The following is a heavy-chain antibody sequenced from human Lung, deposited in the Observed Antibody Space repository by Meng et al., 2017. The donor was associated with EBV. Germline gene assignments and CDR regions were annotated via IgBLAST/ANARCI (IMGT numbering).Heavy chain of an antibody. J-gene: IGHJ4*02. CDR2: IYYSGST. CDR1: GGSISSGCYY. V-gene: IGHV4-31*01. D-gene: IGHD2-15*01. CDR3: AREWCSGGSCYPDY. Sequence: QVQLQESGPGLVKPSQTLSLTCTVSGGSISSGCYYWSWIRQHPGKGLEWIGYIYYSGSTYYNPSLKSLVTISVDTSKNQFSLKLSSVTAADTAVYYCAREWCSGGSCYPDYWGQGTLVTVSS.